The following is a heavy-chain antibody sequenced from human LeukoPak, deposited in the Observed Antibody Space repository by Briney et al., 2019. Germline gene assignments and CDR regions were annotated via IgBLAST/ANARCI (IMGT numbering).Heavy chain of an antibody. CDR1: GFTFTKYD. D-gene: IGHD5-18*01. Sequence: GGSLRLSCAASGFTFTKYDFHWVRQVTGEGLEWVSTIGTAGDTYYSDSVKGRFTISRENAKASFHLQMNSLRAGDTAVYYCERGGDFGYSYGGYYYMDVWGKGAMVTVSS. CDR3: ERGGDFGYSYGGYYYMDV. J-gene: IGHJ6*03. V-gene: IGHV3-13*01. CDR2: IGTAGDT.